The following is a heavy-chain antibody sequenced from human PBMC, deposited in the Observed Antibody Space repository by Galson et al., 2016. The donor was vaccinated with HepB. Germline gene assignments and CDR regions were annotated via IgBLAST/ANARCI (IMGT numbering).Heavy chain of an antibody. V-gene: IGHV1-46*01. CDR2: IDPTGGST. D-gene: IGHD2-15*01. Sequence: SVKVSCKASGYTFTTYFMHWLRQAPGQGLEWMGIIDPTGGSTTYAQRFQGRVTMIRATATRIVYMELSSLRSEDTAVYYCAREGDCGGGSCFGYWGQGTLVTVSS. CDR1: GYTFTTYF. J-gene: IGHJ4*02. CDR3: AREGDCGGGSCFGY.